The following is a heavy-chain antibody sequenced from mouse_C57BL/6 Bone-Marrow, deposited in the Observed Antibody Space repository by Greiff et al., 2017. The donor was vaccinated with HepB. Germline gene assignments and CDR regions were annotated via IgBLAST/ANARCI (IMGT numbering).Heavy chain of an antibody. Sequence: VQLQQPGAELVKPGASVKLSCKASGYTFTSYWMHWVKQRPGQGLEWIGMIHPNSGSTNYNEKFKSKATLTVDKSSSTAYMQLSSLTSEDSAVYYCARKVDSSPWFAYWGQGTLVTVSS. CDR1: GYTFTSYW. D-gene: IGHD1-1*01. V-gene: IGHV1-64*01. CDR2: IHPNSGST. J-gene: IGHJ3*01. CDR3: ARKVDSSPWFAY.